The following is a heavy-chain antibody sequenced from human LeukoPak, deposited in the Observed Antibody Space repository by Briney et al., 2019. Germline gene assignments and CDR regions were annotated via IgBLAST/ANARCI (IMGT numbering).Heavy chain of an antibody. CDR1: GFTFSDYY. J-gene: IGHJ4*02. V-gene: IGHV3-11*06. D-gene: IGHD5-18*01. Sequence: GGSLRLSCAASGFTFSDYYMSWIRQAPGKGLEWVSYISSSSSYTNYADSVKGRFTISRDNAKNSLYLQMNSLRVEDTAVYYCARGGGYSYVTNWGQGTLVTVSS. CDR2: ISSSSSYT. CDR3: ARGGGYSYVTN.